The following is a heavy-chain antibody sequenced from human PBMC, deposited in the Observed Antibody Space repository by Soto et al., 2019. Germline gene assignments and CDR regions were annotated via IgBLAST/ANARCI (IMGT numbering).Heavy chain of an antibody. Sequence: EVQLVESGGGLVQPGGSLRLSCAASGFTFSSYSMNWVRQAPGKGMEWGSYISSSSSSIYYADSVKGRFTISRDYAKNSLYLQMTSLRDEDTAVYYCARAPLYSGSYYYWGQGTLVTVSS. CDR2: ISSSSSSI. CDR1: GFTFSSYS. CDR3: ARAPLYSGSYYY. D-gene: IGHD1-26*01. J-gene: IGHJ4*02. V-gene: IGHV3-48*02.